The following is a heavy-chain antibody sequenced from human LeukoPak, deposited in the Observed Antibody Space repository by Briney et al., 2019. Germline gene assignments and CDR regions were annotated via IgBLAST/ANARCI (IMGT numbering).Heavy chain of an antibody. J-gene: IGHJ5*02. CDR1: GGSISSYY. V-gene: IGHV4-59*01. D-gene: IGHD4-17*01. CDR2: IYYSGST. Sequence: PSETLSLTCTVSGGSISSYYWSWIRQPPGKGLEWIGYIYYSGSTNYNPSLKSRVTISIDTSKNQFSLKLSSVTAADTAVYYCARLGGDHPFDPWGQGTLVTVSS. CDR3: ARLGGDHPFDP.